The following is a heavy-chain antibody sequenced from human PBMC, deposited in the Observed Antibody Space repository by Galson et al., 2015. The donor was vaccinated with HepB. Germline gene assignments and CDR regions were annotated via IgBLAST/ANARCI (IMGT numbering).Heavy chain of an antibody. CDR2: IYPGDSDT. D-gene: IGHD3-10*01. Sequence: QSGAEVKKPGESLKISCKGSGYSFTSYWIGWVRQMPGKGLEWMGIIYPGDSDTRYSPSFQGQVTISADKSISTAYLQWSSLKASDTAMYYCARPTSYYYGSGSYYYFDYWGQGTLVTVSS. CDR1: GYSFTSYW. V-gene: IGHV5-51*01. J-gene: IGHJ4*02. CDR3: ARPTSYYYGSGSYYYFDY.